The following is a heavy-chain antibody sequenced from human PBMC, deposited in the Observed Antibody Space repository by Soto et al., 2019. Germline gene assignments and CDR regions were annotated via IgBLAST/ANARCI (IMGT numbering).Heavy chain of an antibody. D-gene: IGHD5-12*01. CDR2: ISAYNGNT. J-gene: IGHJ3*02. Sequence: ASVKVSCKASGYTFTSYGISWVRQAPGQGLEWMGWISAYNGNTNYAQKLQGRVTMTTDTSTSTAYMELRSLRSDDTAVYYCACDSHSGYDDAFDIWGQGTMVTVSS. V-gene: IGHV1-18*01. CDR1: GYTFTSYG. CDR3: ACDSHSGYDDAFDI.